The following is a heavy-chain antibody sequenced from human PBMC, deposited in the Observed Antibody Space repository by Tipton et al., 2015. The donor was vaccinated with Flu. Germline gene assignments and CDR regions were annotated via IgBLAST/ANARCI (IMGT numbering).Heavy chain of an antibody. Sequence: LRLSCTVSGGSINSGGYYWSWIRQHPGKGLEWIGYIYYTGSTYYNPSLKSRLTISVDTSKNQFSLKLGSVTAADTAVYYCARATNPDLAAAGYFFDYWGQGTQVTVSS. CDR1: GGSINSGGYY. V-gene: IGHV4-31*02. D-gene: IGHD6-13*01. CDR2: IYYTGST. J-gene: IGHJ4*02. CDR3: ARATNPDLAAAGYFFDY.